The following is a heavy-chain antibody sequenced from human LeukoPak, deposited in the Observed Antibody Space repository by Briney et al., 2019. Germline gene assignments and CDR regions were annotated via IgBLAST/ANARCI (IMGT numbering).Heavy chain of an antibody. V-gene: IGHV4-4*07. J-gene: IGHJ4*02. CDR2: IYSSGYT. CDR3: ARGEHSVDS. Sequence: SETLSLTCTVSGGAIRSHYWNWIRRPAGKGLEWIGRIYSSGYTNDNPFLKSRITMSVGMSKDQFSLRLNSVTAADTAVYYCARGEHSVDSWGQGMLVTVSS. CDR1: GGAIRSHY. D-gene: IGHD1/OR15-1a*01.